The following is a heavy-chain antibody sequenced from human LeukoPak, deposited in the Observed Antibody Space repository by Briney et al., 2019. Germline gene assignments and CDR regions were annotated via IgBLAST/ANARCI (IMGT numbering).Heavy chain of an antibody. CDR3: AKDGYYDSSGYYYPPDY. Sequence: GGSLRLSCAASGFTLDDYAMHWVRQAPGKGLEWVSLISGDGGSTYYADSVKGRFTISRDNSKNSLYLQMNSLRTEDTALYYCAKDGYYDSSGYYYPPDYWGQGTLVTVSS. CDR2: ISGDGGST. CDR1: GFTLDDYA. V-gene: IGHV3-43*02. D-gene: IGHD3-22*01. J-gene: IGHJ4*02.